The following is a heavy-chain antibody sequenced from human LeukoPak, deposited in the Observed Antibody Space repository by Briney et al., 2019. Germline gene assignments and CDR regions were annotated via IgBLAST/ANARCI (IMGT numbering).Heavy chain of an antibody. V-gene: IGHV4-34*01. J-gene: IGHJ4*02. CDR3: ARDFGDKLDY. D-gene: IGHD3-10*01. CDR2: INHSGST. Sequence: KTSETLSLTCAVYGGSFSGYYWSWIRQPPGKGLEWIGEINHSGSTNYNPSLKSRVTISVDTSKNQFSLKLSSVTAADRAVYYCARDFGDKLDYWGQGTLVTVSS. CDR1: GGSFSGYY.